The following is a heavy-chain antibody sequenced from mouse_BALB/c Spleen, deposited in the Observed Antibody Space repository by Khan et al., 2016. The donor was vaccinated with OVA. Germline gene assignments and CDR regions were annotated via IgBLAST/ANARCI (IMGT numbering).Heavy chain of an antibody. CDR3: VRGGITTGYFDY. V-gene: IGHV1-87*01. J-gene: IGHJ2*01. Sequence: QMQLQQSGTELARPGVSVKLSCKASGYTFTSYWMQWVKQRPGQGLEWIGAIYPGDGNTRYTQKFKGKATLTADKSSSTAYMQLSSLASEDSAVYFCVRGGITTGYFDYWGQGTTLTVSS. CDR2: IYPGDGNT. D-gene: IGHD1-1*01. CDR1: GYTFTSYW.